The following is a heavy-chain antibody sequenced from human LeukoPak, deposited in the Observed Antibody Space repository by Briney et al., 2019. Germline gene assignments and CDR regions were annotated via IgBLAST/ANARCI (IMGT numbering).Heavy chain of an antibody. D-gene: IGHD5-12*01. CDR2: LYGSATI. V-gene: IGHV4-4*07. CDR3: AREARLASAAGLDV. CDR1: GGSISGYY. J-gene: IGHJ6*02. Sequence: SETLSLTCNVFGGSISGYYWSWIRQPAGKGLEWIGRLYGSATIKYNPSLRSRLSLSGDTSKNQFSLELSSVTAADTAVYYCAREARLASAAGLDVWGQGTMVTVS.